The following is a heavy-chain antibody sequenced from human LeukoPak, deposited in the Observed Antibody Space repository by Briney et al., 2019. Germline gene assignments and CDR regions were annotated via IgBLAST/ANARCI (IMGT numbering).Heavy chain of an antibody. D-gene: IGHD6-19*01. CDR2: IYHTGSN. CDR1: GGSVSSADYY. J-gene: IGHJ4*02. V-gene: IGHV4-61*08. Sequence: SETLSLTCTVSGGSVSSADYYWSWIRHPPGKALEWIGYIYHTGSNNYKYSLKSRVTISLDTSKNQFSLRLTSMTAADTAIYYCAASIAVAGTPFDYWGQGTLVTVSS. CDR3: AASIAVAGTPFDY.